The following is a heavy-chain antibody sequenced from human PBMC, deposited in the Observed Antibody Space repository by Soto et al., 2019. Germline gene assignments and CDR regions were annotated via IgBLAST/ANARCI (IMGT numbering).Heavy chain of an antibody. D-gene: IGHD2-21*02. V-gene: IGHV1-8*01. CDR2: MNTNSGNT. CDR1: GYTFTRYD. CDR3: ASWQLLDYYYYGMDV. Sequence: ASVKVSCKASGYTFTRYDINWVRQATGQGLEYMGWMNTNSGNTCYGKEFQGRDTMTRNTYMSTAYMELSSMSFEDTAVYYCASWQLLDYYYYGMDVWGQGTTVTVSS. J-gene: IGHJ6*02.